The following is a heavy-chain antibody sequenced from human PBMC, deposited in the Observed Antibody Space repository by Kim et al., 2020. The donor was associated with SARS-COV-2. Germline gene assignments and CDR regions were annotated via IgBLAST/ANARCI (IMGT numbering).Heavy chain of an antibody. V-gene: IGHV3-23*01. J-gene: IGHJ6*02. Sequence: ESGRGRVTISRDNSKNTLYLQMIRLRADDTAVYYCAKLGAPRPRYYGMDVWGQGTTVTVSS. CDR3: AKLGAPRPRYYGMDV. D-gene: IGHD6-6*01.